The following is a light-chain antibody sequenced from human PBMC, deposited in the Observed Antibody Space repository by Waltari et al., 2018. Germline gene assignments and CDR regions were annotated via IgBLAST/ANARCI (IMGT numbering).Light chain of an antibody. CDR2: SNN. Sequence: QSVLTQPPSASGTPGQRVTISCSGSSSNIGRNTLNWYPQLPGTAPKLLIYSNNQRPSGVPDRFSGSKSGTSASLAISGLQSEDEADYYCAAWDDSLNGWVFGGGTKLTVL. CDR1: SSNIGRNT. CDR3: AAWDDSLNGWV. V-gene: IGLV1-44*01. J-gene: IGLJ3*02.